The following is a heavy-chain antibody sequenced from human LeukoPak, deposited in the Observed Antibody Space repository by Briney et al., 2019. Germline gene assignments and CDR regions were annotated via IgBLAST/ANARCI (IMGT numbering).Heavy chain of an antibody. CDR3: ARGSSGSYSNYYYGMDV. CDR2: IIPIFGTA. V-gene: IGHV1-69*13. D-gene: IGHD1-26*01. J-gene: IGHJ6*02. Sequence: SAKVSCKASGGTFSSYAISWVRQAPGQGLEWMGGIIPIFGTANYAQKFQGRVTITADESTSTAYMELSSLRSEDTAVYYCARGSSGSYSNYYYGMDVWGQGTTVTVSS. CDR1: GGTFSSYA.